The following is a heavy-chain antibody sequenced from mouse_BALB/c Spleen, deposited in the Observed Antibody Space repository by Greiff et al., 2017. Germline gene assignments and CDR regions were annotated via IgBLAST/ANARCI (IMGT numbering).Heavy chain of an antibody. J-gene: IGHJ2*01. V-gene: IGHV14-3*02. CDR2: IDPANGNT. CDR3: ATDGP. CDR1: GFNIKDTY. Sequence: EVKLMESGAELVKPGASVKLSCTASGFNIKDTYMHWVKQRPEQGLEWIGRIDPANGNTKYDPKFQGKATITADTSSNTGYLQLSSLTSEDTAVYYCATDGPWGQGTTLTVSS. D-gene: IGHD2-3*01.